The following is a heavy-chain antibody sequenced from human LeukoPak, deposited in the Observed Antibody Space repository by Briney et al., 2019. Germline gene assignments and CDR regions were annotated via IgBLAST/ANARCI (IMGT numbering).Heavy chain of an antibody. Sequence: ASVKVSCKASGYTFTSYDINWVRQATGQGLEWMGWMNPNSGNTGYAQKFQGRVTMTRNTSISTAYMELSSLRSEDTAVYYCARGRHSYGYWEYYFDYWGQGTLVTVSP. V-gene: IGHV1-8*01. J-gene: IGHJ4*02. D-gene: IGHD5-18*01. CDR1: GYTFTSYD. CDR3: ARGRHSYGYWEYYFDY. CDR2: MNPNSGNT.